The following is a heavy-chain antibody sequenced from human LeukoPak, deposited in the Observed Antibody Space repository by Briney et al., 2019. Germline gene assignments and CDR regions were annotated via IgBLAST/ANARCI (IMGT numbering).Heavy chain of an antibody. CDR1: GGSFSGYY. D-gene: IGHD3-22*01. Sequence: PSETLSLTCAVYGGSFSGYYWSWIRQPPGKGLEWLGEINHSGSTNYNPSLKSRVTISVDTSKNQFSLKLSSVTAADTAVYYCARGQDSSGSHPPYYYYMDVWGKGTTVTVSS. CDR2: INHSGST. J-gene: IGHJ6*03. CDR3: ARGQDSSGSHPPYYYYMDV. V-gene: IGHV4-34*01.